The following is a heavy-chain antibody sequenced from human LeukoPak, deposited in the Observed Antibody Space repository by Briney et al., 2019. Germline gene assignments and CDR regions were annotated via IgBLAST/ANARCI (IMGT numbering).Heavy chain of an antibody. Sequence: GGSLRLSCAASGFIFPNAFMNWVRQAPGKGLEWVGRIKSNSDGGAIDYAAPVKGRFTISRDDSKNTLYLQMNSLRAEDTAVYYCAREPYSGSYYGWFDPWGQGTLVTVSS. D-gene: IGHD1-26*01. CDR1: GFIFPNAF. J-gene: IGHJ5*02. V-gene: IGHV3-15*01. CDR3: AREPYSGSYYGWFDP. CDR2: IKSNSDGGAI.